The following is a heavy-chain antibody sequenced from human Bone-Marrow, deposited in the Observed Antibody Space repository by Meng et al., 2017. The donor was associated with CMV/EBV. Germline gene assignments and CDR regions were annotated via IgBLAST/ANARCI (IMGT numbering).Heavy chain of an antibody. CDR1: GGSISSSSYY. J-gene: IGHJ5*02. V-gene: IGHV4-39*07. CDR2: IYYSGST. CDR3: ARGFRPYWFDP. D-gene: IGHD6-6*01. Sequence: GSLRLSCTVSGGSISSSSYYWGWIRQPPGKGLEWIGSIYYSGSTYYNPSLKSRVTISVDTSKNQFSLKLSSVTAADTAVYYCARGFRPYWFDPWGQGTLVTGSS.